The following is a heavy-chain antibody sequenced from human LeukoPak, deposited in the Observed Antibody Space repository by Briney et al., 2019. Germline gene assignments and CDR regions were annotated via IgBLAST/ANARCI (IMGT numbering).Heavy chain of an antibody. CDR1: GFTFSSYA. CDR2: ISGSGGST. J-gene: IGHJ4*02. CDR3: AKDLWFGEFNEFDY. D-gene: IGHD3-10*01. V-gene: IGHV3-23*01. Sequence: GGSLRLSCAASGFTFSSYAMSWVRQAPGKGLEWVSAISGSGGSTYYADSVRGRFTISRDNSKNTLYLQMNSLRAEDTAVYYCAKDLWFGEFNEFDYWGQGTLVTVSS.